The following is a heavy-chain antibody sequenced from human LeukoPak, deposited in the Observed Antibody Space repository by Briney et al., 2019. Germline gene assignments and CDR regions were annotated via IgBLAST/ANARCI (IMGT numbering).Heavy chain of an antibody. V-gene: IGHV1-2*02. Sequence: ASVKVSCKASGYTFTGYYMHWVRQAPGQGLEWMGWINPNSGGTNYAQKFQGRVTMTRDTSISTAYMELSRLRSDDTAVYYCAREEIAVAGTPVLGFDIWGQGTMVTVSS. CDR1: GYTFTGYY. CDR2: INPNSGGT. J-gene: IGHJ3*02. CDR3: AREEIAVAGTPVLGFDI. D-gene: IGHD6-19*01.